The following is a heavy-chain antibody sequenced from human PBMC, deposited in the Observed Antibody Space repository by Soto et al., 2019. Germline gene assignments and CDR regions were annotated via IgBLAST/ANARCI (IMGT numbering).Heavy chain of an antibody. J-gene: IGHJ4*02. CDR3: AREVQVHTPAFGY. CDR1: GGTFNTYA. D-gene: IGHD3-10*01. CDR2: ISPMFGAA. V-gene: IGHV1-69*19. Sequence: QVQLVQSGAEMKKPGSSVKVSCQSSGGTFNTYAMNWVRQAPGQGPEWMGDISPMFGAANYAPKFQGRGTITPDEATDKSYIHLSSLTSEDTALYLCAREVQVHTPAFGYWAQGTLVTVSS.